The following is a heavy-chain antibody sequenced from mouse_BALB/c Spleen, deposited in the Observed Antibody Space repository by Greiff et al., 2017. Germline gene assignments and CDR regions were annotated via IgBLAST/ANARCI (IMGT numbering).Heavy chain of an antibody. CDR2: ISSGSSTI. D-gene: IGHD2-4*01. CDR3: ARSPPYYEYDGAMDY. CDR1: GFTFSSFG. J-gene: IGHJ4*01. V-gene: IGHV5-17*02. Sequence: EVKLMESGGGLVQPGGSRKLSCAASGFTFSSFGMHWVRQAPEKGLEWVAYISSGSSTIYYADTVKGRFTISRDNPKNTLFLQMTSLRSEDTAMYYCARSPPYYEYDGAMDYWGQGTSVTVSS.